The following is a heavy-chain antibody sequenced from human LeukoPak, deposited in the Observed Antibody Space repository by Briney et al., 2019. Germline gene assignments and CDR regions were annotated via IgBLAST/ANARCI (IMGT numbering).Heavy chain of an antibody. Sequence: GGSLEISCNGSGYNFTNYWIAWVRQVPGKGLEWMGIIYPGDSDTRYSPSFQGQVTISAVKSISTAYLQCSSLKASDTAMYYCARLNYYGSGSYLDYWGQGTLVTVSS. V-gene: IGHV5-51*01. CDR2: IYPGDSDT. J-gene: IGHJ4*02. CDR1: GYNFTNYW. D-gene: IGHD3-10*01. CDR3: ARLNYYGSGSYLDY.